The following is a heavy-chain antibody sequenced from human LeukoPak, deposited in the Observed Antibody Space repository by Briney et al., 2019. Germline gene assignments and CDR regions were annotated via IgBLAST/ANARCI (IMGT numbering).Heavy chain of an antibody. CDR3: ARGGRFGELDDAFDI. Sequence: GGSLRLSCAASGFTFSSNYMSWVRQAPGKGVEGVSVIYSGGSTYYADSVKGRFTISRDNSKNTLYLQMTSLRAEDTAVYYCARGGRFGELDDAFDIWGQGTMVTVSS. V-gene: IGHV3-53*01. D-gene: IGHD3-10*01. J-gene: IGHJ3*02. CDR2: IYSGGST. CDR1: GFTFSSNY.